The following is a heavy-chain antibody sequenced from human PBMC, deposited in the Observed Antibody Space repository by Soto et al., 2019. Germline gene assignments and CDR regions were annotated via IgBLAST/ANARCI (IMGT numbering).Heavy chain of an antibody. D-gene: IGHD6-19*01. CDR1: GFTFSSYA. CDR2: ISGSGGST. J-gene: IGHJ4*02. Sequence: SLRLSCAASGFTFSSYAMSWVRQAPGKGLEWVSGISGSGGSTYYADSVKGRFTISRDNSKNTLYLQMNSLRAEDTAVYYCAILAVAGYDFDYWGQGTLVTVSS. CDR3: AILAVAGYDFDY. V-gene: IGHV3-23*01.